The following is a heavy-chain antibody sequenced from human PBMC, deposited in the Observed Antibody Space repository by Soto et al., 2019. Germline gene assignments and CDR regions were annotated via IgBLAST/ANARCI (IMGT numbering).Heavy chain of an antibody. J-gene: IGHJ5*02. V-gene: IGHV1-69*01. CDR1: GGTFSSYA. D-gene: IGHD6-19*01. Sequence: QVQLVQSGAEVKKPGSAVKVSCKASGGTFSSYAISWVRQAPGQGLEWMGGIIPIFGTANYAQKFQGRVTITADESTSTAYMELSSLRSEDTAVYYCARGLAVAGTRLDWFDPWGQGTLVTVSS. CDR3: ARGLAVAGTRLDWFDP. CDR2: IIPIFGTA.